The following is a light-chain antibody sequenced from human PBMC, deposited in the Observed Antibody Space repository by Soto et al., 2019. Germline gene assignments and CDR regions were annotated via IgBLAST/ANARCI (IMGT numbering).Light chain of an antibody. Sequence: DIQMTQSPSSVSASVGDTVTITCRASQGLKFLAWYQQKPGKAPRLLIYEATNLQSGVPPRFSGSGSGTDFTLTISSLQPEDFATYYCQQFNNYPLTFGQGTRLEIK. CDR1: QGLKF. V-gene: IGKV1-12*01. J-gene: IGKJ5*01. CDR3: QQFNNYPLT. CDR2: EAT.